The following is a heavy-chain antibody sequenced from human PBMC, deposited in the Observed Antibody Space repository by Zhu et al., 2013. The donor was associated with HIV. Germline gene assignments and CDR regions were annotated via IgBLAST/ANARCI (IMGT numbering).Heavy chain of an antibody. CDR2: IIPILGIA. J-gene: IGHJ4*02. Sequence: QVQLVQSGAEVKKPGSLVKVSCKASGGTFSSYTISWVRQAPGQGLEWMGRIIPILGIANYAQKFQGRVTITADKSTSTAYMELSSLRSEDTAVYYCASPRFTVTTPHVSFDYWGQGTLVTVSS. D-gene: IGHD4-17*01. CDR1: GGTFSSYT. CDR3: ASPRFTVTTPHVSFDY. V-gene: IGHV1-69*09.